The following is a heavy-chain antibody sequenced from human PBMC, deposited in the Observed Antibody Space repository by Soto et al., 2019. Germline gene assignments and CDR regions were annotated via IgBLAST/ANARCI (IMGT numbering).Heavy chain of an antibody. V-gene: IGHV1-8*01. Sequence: QVQLVQSGAEVKKPGASVKVSCKASGYMFSTYDINWVRQAPGQGLEWMGWLNPNSGNTGYAQKFQGRVTMTRNTSINTAYMELSSLGSDDTAFYYCARDHRYNWTDGGWFDPWGQGTLATVSS. CDR3: ARDHRYNWTDGGWFDP. D-gene: IGHD1-20*01. J-gene: IGHJ5*02. CDR2: LNPNSGNT. CDR1: GYMFSTYD.